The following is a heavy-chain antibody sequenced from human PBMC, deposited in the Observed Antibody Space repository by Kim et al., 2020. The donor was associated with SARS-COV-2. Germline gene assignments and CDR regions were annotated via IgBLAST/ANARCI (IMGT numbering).Heavy chain of an antibody. CDR2: GST. CDR3: ARGYLRYFD. D-gene: IGHD3-9*01. Sequence: GSTNNNPSLKSRVTTSVDTSKIQFSLKLSSVTAADTAVYYCARGYLRYFDWGQGTLVTVSS. J-gene: IGHJ4*02. V-gene: IGHV4-34*01.